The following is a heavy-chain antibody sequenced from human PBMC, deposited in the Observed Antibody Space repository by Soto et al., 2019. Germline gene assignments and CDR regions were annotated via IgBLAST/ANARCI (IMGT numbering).Heavy chain of an antibody. CDR3: ARQDIVVVVAATPGGHYYYGMDV. J-gene: IGHJ6*02. CDR2: IIPIFGTA. CDR1: GGTFSSYA. D-gene: IGHD2-15*01. V-gene: IGHV1-69*01. Sequence: SVMVSCKASGGTFSSYAISWVRQAPGQGLEWMGGIIPIFGTANYAQKFQGRVTITADESTSTAYMELSSLRSEDTAVYYCARQDIVVVVAATPGGHYYYGMDVWGQGTTVTVS.